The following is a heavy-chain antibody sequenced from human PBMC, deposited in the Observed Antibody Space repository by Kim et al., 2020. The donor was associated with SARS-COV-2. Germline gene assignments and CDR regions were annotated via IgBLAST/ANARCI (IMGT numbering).Heavy chain of an antibody. CDR2: INSDGSST. D-gene: IGHD3-3*01. V-gene: IGHV3-74*01. Sequence: GGSLRLSCAASGFTFSSYWMHWVRQAPGKGLVWVSRINSDGSSTSYADSVKGRFTISRDNAKNTLYLQMNSLRAEDTAVYYCARALTYYDFWSGYYTADNFDYWGQGTLVTVSS. J-gene: IGHJ4*02. CDR1: GFTFSSYW. CDR3: ARALTYYDFWSGYYTADNFDY.